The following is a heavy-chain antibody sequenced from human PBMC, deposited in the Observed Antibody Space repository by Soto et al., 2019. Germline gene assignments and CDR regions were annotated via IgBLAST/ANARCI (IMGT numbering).Heavy chain of an antibody. Sequence: PGGSLKISCLGSGYIFTNYWIGWVRQMPGKGLEWMGIIYPGDSDTRYSPSFQGQVTISADKSISTAYLQWSSLKASDTAMYYCARLANIFEFDYWGHGTLVTAS. CDR1: GYIFTNYW. CDR3: ARLANIFEFDY. D-gene: IGHD2-21*01. J-gene: IGHJ4*01. V-gene: IGHV5-51*01. CDR2: IYPGDSDT.